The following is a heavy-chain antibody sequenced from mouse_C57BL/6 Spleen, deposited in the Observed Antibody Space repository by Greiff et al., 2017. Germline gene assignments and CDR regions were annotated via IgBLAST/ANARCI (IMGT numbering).Heavy chain of an antibody. Sequence: VKVVESGPGLVAPSQSLSITCTVSGFSLTSYAISWVRQPPGKGLEWLGVIWTGGGTNYNSALKSRLSISKDNSKSQVFLKMNSLQTDDTARYYCARRIHYYGSSYDAMDYWGQGTSVTVSS. CDR2: IWTGGGT. CDR1: GFSLTSYA. J-gene: IGHJ4*01. V-gene: IGHV2-9-1*01. CDR3: ARRIHYYGSSYDAMDY. D-gene: IGHD1-1*01.